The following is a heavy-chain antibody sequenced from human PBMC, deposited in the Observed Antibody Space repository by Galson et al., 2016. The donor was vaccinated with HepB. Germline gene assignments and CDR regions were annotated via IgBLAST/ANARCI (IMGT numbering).Heavy chain of an antibody. CDR3: ARVRSPRFSAFDF. V-gene: IGHV4-34*01. CDR2: IYHSGET. J-gene: IGHJ3*01. D-gene: IGHD3-3*01. Sequence: SETLSLTCAVYGGSFRGYFWSWIRQPPGKGLEWIGEIYHSGETNFNPSLKSRVTISVDTSRSHFSLNLTSVTAADTAIYYCARVRSPRFSAFDFWGRGAMVTVSS. CDR1: GGSFRGYF.